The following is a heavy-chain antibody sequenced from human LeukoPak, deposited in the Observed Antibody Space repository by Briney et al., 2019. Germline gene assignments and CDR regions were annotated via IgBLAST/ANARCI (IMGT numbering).Heavy chain of an antibody. Sequence: GASVKVSCKASGGTFSSYAISWVRQAPGQGLEWRGGIIPIFGTANYAQKFQGRVTITADKSTSTAYMELGSLRSEDTAVYYCARGESYGGNLGYYYSMDVWGKGTTVTVSS. J-gene: IGHJ6*03. D-gene: IGHD4-23*01. CDR3: ARGESYGGNLGYYYSMDV. CDR2: IIPIFGTA. V-gene: IGHV1-69*06. CDR1: GGTFSSYA.